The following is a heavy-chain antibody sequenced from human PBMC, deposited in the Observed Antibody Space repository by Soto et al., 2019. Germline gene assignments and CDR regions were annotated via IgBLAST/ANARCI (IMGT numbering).Heavy chain of an antibody. V-gene: IGHV1-69*13. CDR2: IIPIFGTA. Sequence: ASVKVSCKASGGTFSSYAISWVRQAPGQGLEWMGGIIPIFGTANYAQKFQGRVTITADESTSTAYMELSSLRSEDTAVYYCARIVRDYYDSSQDYWGQGTLVTVSS. D-gene: IGHD3-22*01. J-gene: IGHJ4*02. CDR1: GGTFSSYA. CDR3: ARIVRDYYDSSQDY.